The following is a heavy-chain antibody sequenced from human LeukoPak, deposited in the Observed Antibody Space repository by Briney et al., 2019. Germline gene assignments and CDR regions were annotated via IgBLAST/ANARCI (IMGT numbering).Heavy chain of an antibody. CDR1: GGSISSYY. CDR2: IYYSGRT. Sequence: SSETLSLTCTVSGGSISSYYWGWIRQPPGKGLEWIGSIYYSGRTYYNPSLKSRVTISVDTPKNQFSLKVSSVTAADTAIYYCASAGYYFDYWGQGTLVTVSS. V-gene: IGHV4-39*01. J-gene: IGHJ4*02. CDR3: ASAGYYFDY.